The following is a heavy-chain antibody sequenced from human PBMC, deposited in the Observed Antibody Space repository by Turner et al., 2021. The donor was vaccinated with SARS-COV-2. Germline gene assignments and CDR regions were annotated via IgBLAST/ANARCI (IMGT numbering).Heavy chain of an antibody. Sequence: EVQLVESGGALVQPGRSLRLSCVASGFTFDDYAMHWVRQAPGKGLEWVSGISWNSGSIGYADSVKGRFTISRDNAKNSLYLQMNSLRAEDTALYYCARDKTGGYYGPLDYWGQGTLVTVSS. CDR3: ARDKTGGYYGPLDY. J-gene: IGHJ4*02. V-gene: IGHV3-9*01. D-gene: IGHD3-22*01. CDR1: GFTFDDYA. CDR2: ISWNSGSI.